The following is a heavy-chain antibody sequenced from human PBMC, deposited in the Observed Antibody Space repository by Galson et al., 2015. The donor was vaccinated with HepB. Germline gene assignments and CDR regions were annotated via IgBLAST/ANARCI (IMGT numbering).Heavy chain of an antibody. CDR1: GGSISSGGYY. Sequence: TLSLTCTVSGGSISSGGYYWGWIRQHPGKGLEWIGYIYYSGSTYYNPSLKSRVTISVDTSKNQFSLKLSSVTAADTAVYYCARAVDTAMVFDYWGQGTLVTVSS. J-gene: IGHJ4*02. D-gene: IGHD5-18*01. V-gene: IGHV4-31*03. CDR3: ARAVDTAMVFDY. CDR2: IYYSGST.